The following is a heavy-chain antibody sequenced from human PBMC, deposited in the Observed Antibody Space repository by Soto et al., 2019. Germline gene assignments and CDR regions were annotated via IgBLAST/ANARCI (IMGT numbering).Heavy chain of an antibody. J-gene: IGHJ5*02. V-gene: IGHV1-69*01. CDR2: IIPIFGTA. Sequence: QVQLVQSGAEVKKPGSSVKVSCKASGGTFSSYAISWVRQAPGQGLEWMGGIIPIFGTANYAQKFQGRVTITADESTSTAHMELSSLRCEDTAVYYCARDPSAGYCSGGSCFGIWFDPWGQGTLVTVSS. CDR1: GGTFSSYA. CDR3: ARDPSAGYCSGGSCFGIWFDP. D-gene: IGHD2-15*01.